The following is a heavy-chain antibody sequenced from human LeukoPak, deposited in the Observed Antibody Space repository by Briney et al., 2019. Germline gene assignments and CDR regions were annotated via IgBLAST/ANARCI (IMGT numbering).Heavy chain of an antibody. D-gene: IGHD4-11*01. CDR2: INSDGSST. CDR3: ARGAYSFDY. J-gene: IGHJ4*02. CDR1: GFTISSFW. V-gene: IGHV3-74*01. Sequence: LLGVLILSCAASGFTISSFWMHWVRQAPGKGLVWVSRINSDGSSTSYVESVKGRFTISRDNAKNTLYLQMNSLRADDTAVYYCARGAYSFDYWGQGTLVTVSS.